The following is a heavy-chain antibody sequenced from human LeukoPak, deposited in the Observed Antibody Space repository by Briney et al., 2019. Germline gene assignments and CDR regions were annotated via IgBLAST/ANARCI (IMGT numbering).Heavy chain of an antibody. Sequence: GESLKISCKGSGYRFTTYWIDWVRQMPGQGLEWMGSIYPSDSGVKYSPSFQGQVTISDDKSINTAYLQWSSLKASDTAIYYCARRYTFFSPIDYWGPGTLVTVSS. V-gene: IGHV5-51*01. D-gene: IGHD3-3*01. J-gene: IGHJ4*02. CDR1: GYRFTTYW. CDR2: IYPSDSGV. CDR3: ARRYTFFSPIDY.